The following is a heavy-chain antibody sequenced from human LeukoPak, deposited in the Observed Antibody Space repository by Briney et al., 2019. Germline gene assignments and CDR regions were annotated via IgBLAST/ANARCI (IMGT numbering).Heavy chain of an antibody. CDR2: IYYSGST. Sequence: SETLSLTCTVSGGSISSHYWSWIRQPPGKGLEWIGYIYYSGSTNYNPSLKSRVTISVDTSKNQFSLKLSSVTAADTAVYYCARRSSSPDRGYYYYYIDIWGKGTTVTVSS. V-gene: IGHV4-59*11. J-gene: IGHJ6*03. CDR3: ARRSSSPDRGYYYYYIDI. CDR1: GGSISSHY. D-gene: IGHD1-14*01.